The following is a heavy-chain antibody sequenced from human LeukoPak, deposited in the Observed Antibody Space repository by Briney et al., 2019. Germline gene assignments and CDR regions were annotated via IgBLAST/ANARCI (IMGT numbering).Heavy chain of an antibody. D-gene: IGHD5-18*01. Sequence: SVKVSCKASGGTFSSYAISWVRQAPGQGLEWMGGIIPIFGTANYAQKFQGRVTITTDESTSTAYMELSSLRSEDTAVYYCARSWIQLWLSSGFDYWGQGTLVTISS. CDR1: GGTFSSYA. J-gene: IGHJ4*02. V-gene: IGHV1-69*05. CDR3: ARSWIQLWLSSGFDY. CDR2: IIPIFGTA.